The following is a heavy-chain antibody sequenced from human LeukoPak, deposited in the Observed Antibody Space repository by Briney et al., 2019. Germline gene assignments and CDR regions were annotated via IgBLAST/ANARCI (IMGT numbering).Heavy chain of an antibody. CDR2: IYYSGST. CDR1: GGSISSYY. CDR3: ARQSLDILTGYYYFDY. V-gene: IGHV4-59*08. D-gene: IGHD3-9*01. J-gene: IGHJ4*02. Sequence: SETLSLTCTVSGGSISSYYWSWIRQPPGKGLEWIGYIYYSGSTNYNPSLKSRVIISVDTSKNQFSLKLSSVTAADTAVYYCARQSLDILTGYYYFDYWGQGTLVTVSS.